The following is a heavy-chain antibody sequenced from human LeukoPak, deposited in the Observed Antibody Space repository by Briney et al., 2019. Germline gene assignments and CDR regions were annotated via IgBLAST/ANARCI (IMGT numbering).Heavy chain of an antibody. J-gene: IGHJ4*02. V-gene: IGHV3-23*01. CDR3: AVGRDIRVAGPGGYFDY. CDR2: IYGDGGTT. D-gene: IGHD6-19*01. CDR1: GFTFSSFA. Sequence: GGSLRLSCAASGFTFSSFAMNWVRQAPGKGLEWVSLIYGDGGTTYYADSVKGRFTISRDNSKNTLYLQMNSLTADDTAVYFCAVGRDIRVAGPGGYFDYWSQGTLVAVSS.